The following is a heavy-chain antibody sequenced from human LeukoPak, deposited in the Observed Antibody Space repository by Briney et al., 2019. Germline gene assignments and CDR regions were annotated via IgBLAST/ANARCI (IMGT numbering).Heavy chain of an antibody. D-gene: IGHD3-9*01. Sequence: PGGSLRLSCTASRVTFSGYTMNWVRQAPGKGLGWVSSISSRSSDIYYAASVKGRFTISRDNARNSLYLQMSSLRAEDTAVYYCARALYYDILTGYQIHTYYFDYWGQGTLVTVSS. J-gene: IGHJ4*02. CDR2: ISSRSSDI. V-gene: IGHV3-21*01. CDR1: RVTFSGYT. CDR3: ARALYYDILTGYQIHTYYFDY.